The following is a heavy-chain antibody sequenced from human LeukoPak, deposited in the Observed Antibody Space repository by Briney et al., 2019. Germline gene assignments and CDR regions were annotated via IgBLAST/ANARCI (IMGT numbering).Heavy chain of an antibody. Sequence: SETLSLTCTVSGYSISSGDSWGWIRQPPGKGLEWIGSMYHSGNTYYNPSLKSRVTISVDRSKIQFSLKLSSVTAADTAVYYCARDAIKLNSSSWYMGWFDPWGQGTLVTVSS. CDR3: ARDAIKLNSSSWYMGWFDP. CDR2: MYHSGNT. CDR1: GYSISSGDS. D-gene: IGHD6-13*01. J-gene: IGHJ5*02. V-gene: IGHV4-38-2*02.